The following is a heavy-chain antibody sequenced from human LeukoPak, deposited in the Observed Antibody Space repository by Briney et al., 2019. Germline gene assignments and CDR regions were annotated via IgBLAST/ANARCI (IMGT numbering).Heavy chain of an antibody. CDR3: ARGLLWFGELMGWFDP. Sequence: PSETLSLTCAVYGGSFSGYYWSWIRQPPGKGLEWIGSIYHSGSTYYNPSLKSRVTISVDTSKNQFSLKLSSVTAADTAVYYCARGLLWFGELMGWFDPWGQGTLVTVSS. D-gene: IGHD3-10*01. CDR2: IYHSGST. J-gene: IGHJ5*02. CDR1: GGSFSGYY. V-gene: IGHV4-34*01.